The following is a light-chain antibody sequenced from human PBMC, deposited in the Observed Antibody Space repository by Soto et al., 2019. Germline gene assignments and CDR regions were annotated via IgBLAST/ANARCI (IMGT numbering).Light chain of an antibody. CDR3: QQSYSTLWT. Sequence: DIQMTQSPSTLSASVGDRVAITCRASQSISSWLAWYQQKPGKAPKLLIYDASSLESGVPSRFSGSGSGTEFTLTISSLQPDDFATYYCQQSYSTLWTFGQGTKVDIK. V-gene: IGKV1-5*01. CDR2: DAS. CDR1: QSISSW. J-gene: IGKJ1*01.